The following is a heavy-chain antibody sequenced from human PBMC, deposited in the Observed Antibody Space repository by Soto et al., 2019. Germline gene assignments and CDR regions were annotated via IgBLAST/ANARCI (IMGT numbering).Heavy chain of an antibody. D-gene: IGHD3-3*01. CDR1: GYPVTAYY. J-gene: IGHJ3*02. Sequence: QLHLVQSGAVVKKPGASVTVSCSASGYPVTAYYMHWVRQAPGRGLEWMGGINPATGAAKYTQTIRGRVTLTRDTATGKGFIELCGLTSEETAGCYCARGGGVGVAGSAAFDMCGQGTLVTVSS. CDR2: INPATGAA. V-gene: IGHV1-2*02. CDR3: ARGGGVGVAGSAAFDM.